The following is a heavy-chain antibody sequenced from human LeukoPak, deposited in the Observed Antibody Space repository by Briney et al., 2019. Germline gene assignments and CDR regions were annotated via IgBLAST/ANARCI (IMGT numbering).Heavy chain of an antibody. Sequence: GGSLRFSCAASGFTFSSYWMHWVRQAPGKGLVWVSRINSDGSSTSYADSVKGRFTISRDNAKNTLYLQMNSLRAEDTAVYYCAREGSGWYFRQFDYWGQGTLVTVSS. D-gene: IGHD6-19*01. CDR1: GFTFSSYW. CDR3: AREGSGWYFRQFDY. CDR2: INSDGSST. V-gene: IGHV3-74*01. J-gene: IGHJ4*02.